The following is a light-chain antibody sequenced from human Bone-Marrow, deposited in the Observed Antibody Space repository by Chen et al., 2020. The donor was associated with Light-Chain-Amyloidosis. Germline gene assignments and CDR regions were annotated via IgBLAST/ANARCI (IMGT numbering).Light chain of an antibody. Sequence: DIQMTQSPSSLSASVGDRVTITCRASRIISNSLVWYQQKPGKAPKLLLYAASRVERGVPSRFSGSGSGTDYTLTITSLEPEDFATYYCQEYYDTPHTFGQGTKLEIK. CDR2: AAS. J-gene: IGKJ2*01. CDR3: QEYYDTPHT. V-gene: IGKV1-NL1*01. CDR1: RIISNS.